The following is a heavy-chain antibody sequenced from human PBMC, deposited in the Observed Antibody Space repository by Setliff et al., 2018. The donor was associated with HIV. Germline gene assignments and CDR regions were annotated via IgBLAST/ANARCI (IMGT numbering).Heavy chain of an antibody. CDR1: GYTFTNNV. CDR2: IIPIFGTA. Sequence: ASVKVSCKASGYTFTNNVIHWVRQAPGQRLEWMGWIIPIFGTANYAQKFQGRVTITRDTSASTAYMELSSLRPEDTAVYYCASPTAIPHWGQGTLVTVSS. V-gene: IGHV1-3*01. J-gene: IGHJ4*02. CDR3: ASPTAIPH. D-gene: IGHD2-21*02.